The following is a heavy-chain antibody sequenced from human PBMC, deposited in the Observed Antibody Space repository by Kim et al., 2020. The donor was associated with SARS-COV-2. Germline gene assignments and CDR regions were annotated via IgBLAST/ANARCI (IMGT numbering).Heavy chain of an antibody. CDR2: IIPIFGTA. Sequence: SVKVSCKASGGTFSSYAISWVRQAPGQGLEWMGGIIPIFGTANYAQKFQGRVTITADESTSTAYMELSSLRSEDTAVYYCASHSRPGPYFDYWGQGTLVTVSS. CDR3: ASHSRPGPYFDY. J-gene: IGHJ4*02. CDR1: GGTFSSYA. V-gene: IGHV1-69*13.